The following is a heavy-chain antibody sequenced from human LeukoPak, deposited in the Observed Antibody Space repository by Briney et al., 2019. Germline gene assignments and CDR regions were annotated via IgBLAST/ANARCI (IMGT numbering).Heavy chain of an antibody. Sequence: PGGSLRLSCAASGFTSSSYWMSWVRQAPGKGLEWVANIKQDGSEKYYVDSVKGRFTISRDNAKNSLYLQMNSLRAEDTAVYYCARLQHCSGGSCPYYWGQGTLVTVSS. CDR2: IKQDGSEK. D-gene: IGHD2-15*01. V-gene: IGHV3-7*01. CDR3: ARLQHCSGGSCPYY. CDR1: GFTSSSYW. J-gene: IGHJ4*02.